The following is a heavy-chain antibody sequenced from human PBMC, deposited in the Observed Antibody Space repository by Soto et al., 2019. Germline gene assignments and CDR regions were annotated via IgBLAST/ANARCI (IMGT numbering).Heavy chain of an antibody. D-gene: IGHD6-13*01. Sequence: VQLVESGGGLIQPGWSLRLSCAASGFTVSSTYMTWVRQAPGKGLEWVSVIYGGLTTSYADSVKGRFTISRDNSKNTLFLQMNSLRAEDTAVYYCARDRIEAAGTPRFNYYYGMDVWGQGTTVTVSS. V-gene: IGHV3-53*01. J-gene: IGHJ6*02. CDR1: GFTVSSTY. CDR3: ARDRIEAAGTPRFNYYYGMDV. CDR2: IYGGLTT.